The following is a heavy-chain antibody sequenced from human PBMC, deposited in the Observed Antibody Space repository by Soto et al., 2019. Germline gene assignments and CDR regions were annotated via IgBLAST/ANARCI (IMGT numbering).Heavy chain of an antibody. D-gene: IGHD2-15*01. Sequence: QVHLLQSGAEVQKPGASVKVSCKTSGYTFNDFGITWVRQAPGLGLEWLGWIYSKAGKMNFAPKFQNRVIMTTDTATSTAFMELTRLTLDDSAIYFCARAIAFDIDYWGQGTLVTVS. J-gene: IGHJ4*02. V-gene: IGHV1-18*01. CDR2: IYSKAGKM. CDR3: ARAIAFDIDY. CDR1: GYTFNDFG.